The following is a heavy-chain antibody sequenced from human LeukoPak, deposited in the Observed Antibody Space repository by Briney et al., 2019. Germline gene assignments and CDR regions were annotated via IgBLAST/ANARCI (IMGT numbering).Heavy chain of an antibody. D-gene: IGHD5-18*01. J-gene: IGHJ2*01. CDR1: GFTVSSNY. CDR3: ARDPGYNYGYFDL. Sequence: GGSLRLSCAASGFTVSSNYMSWVRQAPGKGLEWVSLIYSGGGTHYADSVKGRFTISRDNSKNTLFLQMNSLRAEDTAVYYCARDPGYNYGYFDLWGRGTLVTVSS. V-gene: IGHV3-66*01. CDR2: IYSGGGT.